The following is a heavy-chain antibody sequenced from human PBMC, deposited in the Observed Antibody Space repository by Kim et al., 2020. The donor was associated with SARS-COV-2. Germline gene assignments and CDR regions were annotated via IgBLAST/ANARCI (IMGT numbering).Heavy chain of an antibody. CDR2: IKSKTDGGAT. V-gene: IGHV3-15*05. CDR1: GLTFSDAW. J-gene: IGHJ4*02. D-gene: IGHD7-27*01. Sequence: GGSLRLSCVVSGLTFSDAWMSWVRQAPGKGLEWVGRIKSKTDGGATDYAASVKDRFTISRDDSTSTLYLQMHSLRTEDTALYYCAARYWGSGDWGQGTL. CDR3: AARYWGSGD.